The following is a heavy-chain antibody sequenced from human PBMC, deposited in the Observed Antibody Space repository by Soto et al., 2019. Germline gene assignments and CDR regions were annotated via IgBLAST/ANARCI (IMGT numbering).Heavy chain of an antibody. CDR2: VYYSGST. CDR1: GGSISNYY. Sequence: SETLSLTCTVPGGSISNYYWTWVRQPPGKGLEWIGYVYYSGSTNYNPSLESRVTISIDASKNQFSLKMKSVTAADTAVYYCVRDYLLTGFDPWGQGALVTVSS. V-gene: IGHV4-59*01. J-gene: IGHJ5*02. D-gene: IGHD3-9*01. CDR3: VRDYLLTGFDP.